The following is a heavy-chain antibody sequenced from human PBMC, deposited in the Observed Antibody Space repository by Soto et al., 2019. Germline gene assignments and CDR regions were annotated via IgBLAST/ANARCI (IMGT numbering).Heavy chain of an antibody. D-gene: IGHD3-22*01. CDR2: ITGSSGNV. J-gene: IGHJ5*02. CDR1: GFTFSSYS. CDR3: AKDPNHDFAGGYPGSGWFDP. Sequence: PGGSLRLSCVASGFTFSSYSMNWVRQAPGKGLEWVSSITGSSGNVHYADSVRGRFTISRDNTKNSLFLQMNSLRVEDSAVYYCAKDPNHDFAGGYPGSGWFDPWGQGTLVTVS. V-gene: IGHV3-21*06.